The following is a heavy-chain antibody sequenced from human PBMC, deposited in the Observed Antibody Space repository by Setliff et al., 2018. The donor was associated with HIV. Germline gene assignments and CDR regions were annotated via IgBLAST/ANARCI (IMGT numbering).Heavy chain of an antibody. J-gene: IGHJ4*02. D-gene: IGHD5-12*01. CDR3: AKDRSNIVATIADY. Sequence: PGGSLRLSCAASGFNFNNHAMHWVRQAPGKGPECVAVISDDGSAKYYGDSVKGRFTISRDNSKDTLYLQMNSLTAEDTAVYYCAKDRSNIVATIADYWGQGTLVTVSS. CDR2: ISDDGSAK. CDR1: GFNFNNHA. V-gene: IGHV3-30*04.